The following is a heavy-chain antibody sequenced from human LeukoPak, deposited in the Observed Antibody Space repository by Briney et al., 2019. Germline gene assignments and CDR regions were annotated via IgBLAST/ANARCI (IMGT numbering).Heavy chain of an antibody. CDR1: GGTFSSYT. CDR3: ARSAYYDFWSGYFDYYYMDV. V-gene: IGHV1-69*02. J-gene: IGHJ6*03. D-gene: IGHD3-3*01. Sequence: SVKVSCKASGGTFSSYTISWVRQAPGQGLELMGRIIPILGIANYAQKFQGRVTITADKPTSTAYMELSSLRSEDTAVYYCARSAYYDFWSGYFDYYYMDVWGKGTTVTVSS. CDR2: IIPILGIA.